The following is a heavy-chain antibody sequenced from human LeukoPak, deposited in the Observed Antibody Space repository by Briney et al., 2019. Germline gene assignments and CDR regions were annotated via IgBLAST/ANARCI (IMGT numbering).Heavy chain of an antibody. CDR3: ARFYSSAWCPWGDY. Sequence: PGGSLRLSCAVSGFTFSSYWMTWVRQAPGKGLEWVANIKQDGSEKYYVDSVRGRFTISRDNAKNSLYLQMNSLRAEDTAVYYCARFYSSAWCPWGDYWGQGNLVTVSS. CDR1: GFTFSSYW. V-gene: IGHV3-7*01. CDR2: IKQDGSEK. J-gene: IGHJ4*02. D-gene: IGHD6-19*01.